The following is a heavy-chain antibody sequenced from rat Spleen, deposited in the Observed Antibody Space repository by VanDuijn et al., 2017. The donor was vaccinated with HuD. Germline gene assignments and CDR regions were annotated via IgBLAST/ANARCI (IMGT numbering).Heavy chain of an antibody. CDR1: GYSITSGYG. CDR3: ARADGGHYYLPFAS. D-gene: IGHD1-12*02. V-gene: IGHV3-3*01. Sequence: EVQLQESGPGLVKPSQSLSLTCSVTGYSITSGYGWNWIRKFPGNKLEWMGYIDNAGSTNYNPSLKSRISITRDTSKNQFFLQVNSVTTEATSTDYCARADGGHYYLPFASWGQGTLVTVSS. CDR2: IDNAGST. J-gene: IGHJ3*01.